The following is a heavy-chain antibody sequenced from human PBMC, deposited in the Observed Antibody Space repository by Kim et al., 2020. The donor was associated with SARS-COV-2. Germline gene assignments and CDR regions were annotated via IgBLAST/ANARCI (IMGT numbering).Heavy chain of an antibody. CDR2: IDANSGDT. CDR1: GHTFSGNY. V-gene: IGHV1-2*06. J-gene: IGHJ4*02. CDR3: VSGYDSFSLDC. D-gene: IGHD5-12*01. Sequence: ASVKVSCKASGHTFSGNYIHWVRQAPGQRLEWMGRIDANSGDTDYAKRSQGRVAMTVDTSISTAYMELRSLRADDTAVYYCVSGYDSFSLDCWGQGTLDT.